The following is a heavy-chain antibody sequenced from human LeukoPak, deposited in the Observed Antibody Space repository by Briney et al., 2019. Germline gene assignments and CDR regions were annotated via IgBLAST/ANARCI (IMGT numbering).Heavy chain of an antibody. J-gene: IGHJ5*02. D-gene: IGHD2-2*01. CDR2: IYYSGST. CDR3: ARAISAYCSSTSCSNWFDP. Sequence: SETLSLTCAVYGGSFSGYYWGWIRQPPGKGLEWIGSIYYSGSTYYNPSLKSRVTISVDTSKNQFSLKLSSVTAADTAVYYCARAISAYCSSTSCSNWFDPWGQGTLVTVSS. CDR1: GGSFSGYY. V-gene: IGHV4-34*01.